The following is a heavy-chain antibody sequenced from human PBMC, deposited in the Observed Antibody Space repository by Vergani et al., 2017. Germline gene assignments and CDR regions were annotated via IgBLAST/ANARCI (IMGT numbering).Heavy chain of an antibody. CDR3: VTTDCAGGSCYLDY. Sequence: QVPLVQSGPEVKKPGASVKISCKASGYTFTSFDIHWVRQATGQGLEWLGWMLPDSGDTTYAQAFQGRVAITRDTSINTAYLDLSSLRSEDTAVYYCVTTDCAGGSCYLDYWGQGTLVTVSS. D-gene: IGHD2-8*02. CDR2: MLPDSGDT. CDR1: GYTFTSFD. J-gene: IGHJ4*02. V-gene: IGHV1-8*01.